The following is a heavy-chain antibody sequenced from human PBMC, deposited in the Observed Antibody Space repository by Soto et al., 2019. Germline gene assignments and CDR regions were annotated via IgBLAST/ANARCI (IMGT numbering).Heavy chain of an antibody. J-gene: IGHJ5*02. CDR2: IYYSGST. V-gene: IGHV4-39*01. Sequence: SETLSLTCTVSGGSISSSSYYWGWIRQPPGKGLEWIGSIYYSGSTYYNPSPKSRVTISVDTSKNQFSLKLSSVTAADTAVYYCARQGCSSTSCYPGTWFDPWGQGTLVTVSS. D-gene: IGHD2-2*01. CDR3: ARQGCSSTSCYPGTWFDP. CDR1: GGSISSSSYY.